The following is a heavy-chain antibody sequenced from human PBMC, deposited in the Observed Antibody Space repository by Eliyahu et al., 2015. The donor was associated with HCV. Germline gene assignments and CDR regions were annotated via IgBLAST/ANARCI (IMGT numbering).Heavy chain of an antibody. V-gene: IGHV3-9*02. CDR2: IGWYRDIL. D-gene: IGHD1-1*01. J-gene: IGHJ4*02. Sequence: EVQLVESGGGLVQPGRSLRLSCVASRFSSDDYAIHWVRQRPGRGLGWVSGIGWYRDILGYADSVKGRFTISRDSAKNALYLQMNGLTTDDTAFYFCTTESGHPDMAATGGFDYWGQGILVTVSS. CDR1: RFSSDDYA. CDR3: TTESGHPDMAATGGFDY.